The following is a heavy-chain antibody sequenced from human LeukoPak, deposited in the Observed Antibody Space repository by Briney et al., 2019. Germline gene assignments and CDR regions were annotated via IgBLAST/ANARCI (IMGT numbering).Heavy chain of an antibody. Sequence: ASVKVSCKASGYTFTSYGISWVRQAPGQGLEWMGWISAYNGNTNYAQKLQGRVTMTTDTSTSTAYMELRSLRSDDTAVYYCARVSVEAAGRTRYYYYYYMDVWGKGTTVTVSS. J-gene: IGHJ6*03. CDR2: ISAYNGNT. CDR1: GYTFTSYG. V-gene: IGHV1-18*01. D-gene: IGHD6-13*01. CDR3: ARVSVEAAGRTRYYYYYYMDV.